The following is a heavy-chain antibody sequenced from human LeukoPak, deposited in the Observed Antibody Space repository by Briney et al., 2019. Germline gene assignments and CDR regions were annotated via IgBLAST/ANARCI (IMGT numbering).Heavy chain of an antibody. Sequence: GGSLRLSCAASGFTFSSYWMHWVRQPPGKGLVWVSRINGDGRTTDYADSVKGRFTISRDNAKNTLYLQMNSLRAEDTAMYYCARQTAAALDFWGQGTLVTVSS. V-gene: IGHV3-74*01. CDR1: GFTFSSYW. D-gene: IGHD6-13*01. J-gene: IGHJ4*02. CDR2: INGDGRTT. CDR3: ARQTAAALDF.